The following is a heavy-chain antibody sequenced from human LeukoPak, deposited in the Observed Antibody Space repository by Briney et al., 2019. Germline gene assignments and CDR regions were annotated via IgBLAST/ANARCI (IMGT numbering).Heavy chain of an antibody. CDR2: MNPNSGNT. CDR3: ARGLGYSSGWYAGYYYMDV. CDR1: AYSFTPYA. V-gene: IGHV1-8*02. J-gene: IGHJ6*03. D-gene: IGHD6-19*01. Sequence: GASVKVSCKTSAYSFTPYAMHWVRQATGQGLEWMGWMNPNSGNTGYAQKFQGRVTMTRNTSISTAYIELSSLTSEDTAIYYCARGLGYSSGWYAGYYYMDVWGKGTTVTISS.